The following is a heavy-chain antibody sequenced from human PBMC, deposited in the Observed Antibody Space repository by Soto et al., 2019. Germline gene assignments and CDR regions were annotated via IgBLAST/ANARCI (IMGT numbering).Heavy chain of an antibody. CDR2: IRTKINNYAT. J-gene: IGHJ6*02. D-gene: IGHD4-4*01. CDR1: GFTFSGSG. V-gene: IGHV3-73*01. Sequence: GGSLRLSCAASGFTFSGSGIHWVRQASGKGLEWVGRIRTKINNYATTYAASVKGRFTISRDDSKNTAYLQMDNLRTEDTAVYFCTRCPLSNDYFFYYGMDVWGQGTTVTVSS. CDR3: TRCPLSNDYFFYYGMDV.